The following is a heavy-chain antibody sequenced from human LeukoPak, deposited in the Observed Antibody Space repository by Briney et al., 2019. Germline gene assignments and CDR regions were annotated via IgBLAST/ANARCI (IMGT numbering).Heavy chain of an antibody. CDR3: AKDTYGLARVTMVGGDY. Sequence: GGSLRLSCAASGFTFSSFEMKWVRQAPGKGLEWVSYISSGGSTIYYADSVKGRFTISRDNAKNSLYLQMNSLRAEDTAVYYCAKDTYGLARVTMVGGDYWGQGTLVTVSS. CDR2: ISSGGSTI. V-gene: IGHV3-48*03. CDR1: GFTFSSFE. J-gene: IGHJ4*02. D-gene: IGHD3-10*02.